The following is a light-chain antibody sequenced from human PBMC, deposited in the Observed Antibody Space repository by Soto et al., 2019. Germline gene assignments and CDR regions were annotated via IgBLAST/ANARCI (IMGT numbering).Light chain of an antibody. CDR2: GAS. CDR3: LQDYSYPRT. Sequence: AIQMTQSPSSLSASVGDRVTITCRASQGIRTDLGWYQQQPGKAPKLLIYGASNLKSRVPSRFSGSGSGTDFTLTISNLQPEDFATYYCLQDYSYPRTFGQGTKLEIK. V-gene: IGKV1-6*01. J-gene: IGKJ2*01. CDR1: QGIRTD.